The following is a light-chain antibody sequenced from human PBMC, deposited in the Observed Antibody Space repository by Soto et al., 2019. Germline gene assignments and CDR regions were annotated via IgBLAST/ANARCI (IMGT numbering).Light chain of an antibody. CDR1: QNISSN. CDR3: QQYNNWLWT. J-gene: IGKJ1*01. Sequence: EIVMTQSPATLSVSPGERATLSCRASQNISSNLAWYQPKPGQAPRVLIDGASTRATGIPARFSGSGSGTEFTLTISSLQSEDFAVYYCQQYNNWLWTFGQGTKVEIK. CDR2: GAS. V-gene: IGKV3-15*01.